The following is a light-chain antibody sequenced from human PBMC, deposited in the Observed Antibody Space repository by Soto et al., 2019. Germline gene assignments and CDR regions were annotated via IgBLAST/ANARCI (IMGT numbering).Light chain of an antibody. CDR2: LGS. Sequence: DGGMPQSPLSLHVTLGQPASISCRSIHSLLRSNGYNYLDWYLQKPGQSPQLLIYLGSNRASGVPDRFSGSGSGTDFTLKFSRVEAEDVGFYYCMQALQTPPITFGQGTRLEIK. CDR1: HSLLRSNGYNY. V-gene: IGKV2-28*01. CDR3: MQALQTPPIT. J-gene: IGKJ5*01.